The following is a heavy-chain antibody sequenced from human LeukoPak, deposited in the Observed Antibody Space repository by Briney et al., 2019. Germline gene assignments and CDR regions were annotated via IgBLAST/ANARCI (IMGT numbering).Heavy chain of an antibody. CDR1: GYTFRIYY. J-gene: IGHJ3*02. CDR2: ITPIDGNT. V-gene: IGHV1-46*04. Sequence: ASVRISCKASGYTFRIYYTHWVRQAPGQGLEWLGLITPIDGNTVYAQDLQGRVTMTRDTSTSTVHMEVKSLRSDDTAVYYCARERAPANDRSYGFDIWGQGTLVTVSS. CDR3: ARERAPANDRSYGFDI. D-gene: IGHD1-26*01.